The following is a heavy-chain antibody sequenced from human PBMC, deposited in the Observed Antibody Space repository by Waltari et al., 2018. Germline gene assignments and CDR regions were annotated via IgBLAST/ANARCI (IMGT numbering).Heavy chain of an antibody. J-gene: IGHJ4*02. V-gene: IGHV4-59*01. CDR3: ARAHGPFDY. CDR1: GGSISSYY. Sequence: QVQLQESGPGLVKPSETLSLTYTASGGSISSYYWSWIRQPPGKGLEWIGYIYYRGSTNYNPSLKSRVTISVDTSKNQFSLKLSSVTAADTAVYYCARAHGPFDYWGQGTLVTVSS. CDR2: IYYRGST.